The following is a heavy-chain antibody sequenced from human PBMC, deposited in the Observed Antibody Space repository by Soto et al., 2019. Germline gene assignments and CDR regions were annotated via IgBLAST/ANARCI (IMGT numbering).Heavy chain of an antibody. D-gene: IGHD2-8*01. CDR3: AREGCSNGVCYDNAFDI. V-gene: IGHV1-3*01. J-gene: IGHJ3*02. Sequence: KFQGRVTITRDTSASTAYMELSSLRSEDTAVYYCAREGCSNGVCYDNAFDIWGQGTMVTDSS.